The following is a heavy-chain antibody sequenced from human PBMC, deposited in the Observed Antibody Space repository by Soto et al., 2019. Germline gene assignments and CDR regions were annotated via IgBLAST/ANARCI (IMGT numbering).Heavy chain of an antibody. Sequence: SETLSLTCTVSGGSLSSYYWSWIRQPPEKGLEWIGNIYYIGNSNYNPSLKSRVTISLDTSKNQFSLKLSSVTAADTAVYYCARLNYGDFQLYYFDYWGQGTLVNVSS. CDR3: ARLNYGDFQLYYFDY. J-gene: IGHJ4*02. CDR1: GGSLSSYY. D-gene: IGHD4-17*01. V-gene: IGHV4-59*08. CDR2: IYYIGNS.